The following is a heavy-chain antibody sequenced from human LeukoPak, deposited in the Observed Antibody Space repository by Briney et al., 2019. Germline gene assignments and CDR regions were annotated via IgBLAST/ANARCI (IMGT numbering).Heavy chain of an antibody. CDR1: GGSISSSSYY. D-gene: IGHD2-2*01. CDR3: AGIVGYCSSTSCYAPVDY. CDR2: IYYSGST. Sequence: PSETLSLTCTVSGGSISSSSYYWGWIRQPPGKGLEWIGSIYYSGSTYYNPSLKSRVTISVDTSKNQFSLKLSSVTAADTAVYYCAGIVGYCSSTSCYAPVDYWGQETLVTVSS. J-gene: IGHJ4*02. V-gene: IGHV4-39*01.